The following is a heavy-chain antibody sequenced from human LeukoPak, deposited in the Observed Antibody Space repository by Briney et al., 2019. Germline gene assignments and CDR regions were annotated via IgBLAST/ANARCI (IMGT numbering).Heavy chain of an antibody. J-gene: IGHJ6*03. CDR2: IIPIFGTA. Sequence: ASVKVSCKASGYTFTAYYVHWVRQAPGQGLEWMGGIIPIFGTANYAQKFQGRVTITADESTSTAYMELSSLRSEDTAVYYCAAIAARPNGYYYYMDVWGKGTTVTVSS. CDR3: AAIAARPNGYYYYMDV. D-gene: IGHD6-6*01. CDR1: GYTFTAYY. V-gene: IGHV1-69*13.